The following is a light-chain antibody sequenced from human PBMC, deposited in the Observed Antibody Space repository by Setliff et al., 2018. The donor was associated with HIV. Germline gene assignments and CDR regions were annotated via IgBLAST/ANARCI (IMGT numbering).Light chain of an antibody. J-gene: IGLJ1*01. CDR3: SSYAITNTLP. CDR1: SSDVGGYNY. CDR2: DVR. Sequence: QSALTQPGSVSGSPGQSITISCTGTSSDVGGYNYVSWYQQHPGKAPKLIIYDVRIRPSGVSNRFSGSKSGNTASLTISGLQAEDEADYYCSSYAITNTLPFGSGTKVTVL. V-gene: IGLV2-14*03.